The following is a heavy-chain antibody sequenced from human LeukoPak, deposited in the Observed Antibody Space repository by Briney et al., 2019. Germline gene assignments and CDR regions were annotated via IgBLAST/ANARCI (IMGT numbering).Heavy chain of an antibody. CDR1: GGSISTYY. D-gene: IGHD3-9*01. Sequence: PSETLSLTCTLSGGSISTYYWSWIRQPPGKGLEWIGHIYHSGSTNYNPSLKSRVTISVDTSKNQFSLKLSSVTAADTAVYYCARATRRILTGLVAFDIWGQGTMVTVSS. CDR2: IYHSGST. J-gene: IGHJ3*02. V-gene: IGHV4-59*01. CDR3: ARATRRILTGLVAFDI.